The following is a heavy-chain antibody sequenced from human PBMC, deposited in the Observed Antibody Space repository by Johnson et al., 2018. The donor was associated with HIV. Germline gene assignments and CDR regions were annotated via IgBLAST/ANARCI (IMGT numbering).Heavy chain of an antibody. CDR3: ARARGDFWSGYPAFDI. D-gene: IGHD3-3*01. J-gene: IGHJ3*02. V-gene: IGHV3-30*03. Sequence: QVQLVESGGGVVRPGGSLRLSCAASGFTFDYYGMSWVRQAPGKGLEWVAVISYDGSNKYYADSVKGRFTISRDNSKNTLYLQMGSLRAEDMAVYYCARARGDFWSGYPAFDIWGQGTMVTVSS. CDR2: ISYDGSNK. CDR1: GFTFDYYG.